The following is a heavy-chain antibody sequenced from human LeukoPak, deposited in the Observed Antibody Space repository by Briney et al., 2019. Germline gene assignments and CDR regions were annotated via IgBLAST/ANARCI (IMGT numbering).Heavy chain of an antibody. D-gene: IGHD1-1*01. Sequence: GGSLRLSCVASGFTLNSHWMNWVRQAPGKGLEWVAVIWYDGSNKYYADSVKGRFTISRDNSKNTLYLQMNSLRAEDTAVYYCARDLDDSYYYYGMDVWGQGTTVTVSS. V-gene: IGHV3-33*08. CDR3: ARDLDDSYYYYGMDV. CDR1: GFTLNSHW. J-gene: IGHJ6*02. CDR2: IWYDGSNK.